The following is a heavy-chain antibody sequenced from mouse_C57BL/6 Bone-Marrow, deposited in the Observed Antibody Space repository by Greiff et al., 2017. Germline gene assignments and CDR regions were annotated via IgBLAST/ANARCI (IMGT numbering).Heavy chain of an antibody. CDR2: IDPSDSYT. Sequence: QVQLQQPGAELVMPWASVKLSCTASGYTFTSYWMHWVKQRPGQGLEWIGEIDPSDSYTNYNQKFKGKSTLTVDKSSSTAYMQLSSLTSEDSAVYYCAMAGRYAMDYWGQGTSVTVSA. J-gene: IGHJ4*01. D-gene: IGHD3-3*01. CDR3: AMAGRYAMDY. CDR1: GYTFTSYW. V-gene: IGHV1-69*01.